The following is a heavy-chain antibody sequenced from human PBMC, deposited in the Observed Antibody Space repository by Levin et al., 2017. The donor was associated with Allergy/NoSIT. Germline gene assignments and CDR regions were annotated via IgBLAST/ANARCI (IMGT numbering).Heavy chain of an antibody. D-gene: IGHD3-10*01. CDR1: GFTFGNYA. J-gene: IGHJ3*02. V-gene: IGHV3-49*03. Sequence: PGGSLRLSCTASGFTFGNYAMSWFRQAPGKGLEWVGFIRSTAFGGTTDYVASVRGRFSISRDDSKSVAYLQMSNLKTEDTAVYYCARSDLLWFGQVLDAFDIWGQGTMVTVSS. CDR3: ARSDLLWFGQVLDAFDI. CDR2: IRSTAFGGTT.